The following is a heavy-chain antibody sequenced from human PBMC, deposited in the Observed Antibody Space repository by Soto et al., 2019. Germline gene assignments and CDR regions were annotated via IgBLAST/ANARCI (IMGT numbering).Heavy chain of an antibody. CDR2: ISANNGNT. CDR1: GYTFTSYG. V-gene: IGHV1-18*01. CDR3: ARDRGSYALDY. D-gene: IGHD1-26*01. Sequence: QVQLVQSGAEVKKPGASVKVSCKASGYTFTSYGISWVRQAPGQGLEWMGWISANNGNTNYAQKLQGRVTMTTDTSTSTDYMELSSLRSDDTVVYYCARDRGSYALDYWGQGTLVTVSS. J-gene: IGHJ4*02.